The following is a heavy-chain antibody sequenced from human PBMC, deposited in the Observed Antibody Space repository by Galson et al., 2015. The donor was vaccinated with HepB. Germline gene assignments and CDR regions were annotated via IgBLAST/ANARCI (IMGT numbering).Heavy chain of an antibody. CDR2: ISYDGSNK. CDR3: AREVVVPASRGGRNGMDV. CDR1: GFTFSSYA. Sequence: SLRLSCAASGFTFSSYAMHWVRQAPGKGLEWVAVISYDGSNKYYADSVKGRFTISRDNSKNTLYLQMNSLRAEDTAVYYCAREVVVPASRGGRNGMDVWGQGTTVTVSS. J-gene: IGHJ6*02. V-gene: IGHV3-30*04. D-gene: IGHD2-2*01.